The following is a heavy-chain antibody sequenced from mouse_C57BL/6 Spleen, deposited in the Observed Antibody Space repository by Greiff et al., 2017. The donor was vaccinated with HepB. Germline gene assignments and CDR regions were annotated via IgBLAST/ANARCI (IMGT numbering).Heavy chain of an antibody. J-gene: IGHJ4*01. CDR2: ISGGGGNT. V-gene: IGHV5-9*01. D-gene: IGHD2-1*01. Sequence: EVKVVESGGGLVKPGGSLKLSCAASGFTFSSYTMSWVRQTPEKRLEWVATISGGGGNTYYPDSVKGRFTISRDNAKNTLYLQMSSLRSEDTALYYCARHSYGNYVYYAMDYWGQGTSVTVSS. CDR1: GFTFSSYT. CDR3: ARHSYGNYVYYAMDY.